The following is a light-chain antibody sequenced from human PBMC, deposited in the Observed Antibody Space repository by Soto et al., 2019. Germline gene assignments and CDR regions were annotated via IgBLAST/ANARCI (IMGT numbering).Light chain of an antibody. J-gene: IGKJ4*01. Sequence: EIVLTQSPGTLSLSPGERATLSCRASQSVANNYLAWYQQKPGQAPRFLMYDASSRATGIPDRFSGSGSGTDFTLTISRLDPEDFAVYYCEQYGSTPLTFGGGTKVEIK. CDR2: DAS. CDR3: EQYGSTPLT. V-gene: IGKV3-20*01. CDR1: QSVANNY.